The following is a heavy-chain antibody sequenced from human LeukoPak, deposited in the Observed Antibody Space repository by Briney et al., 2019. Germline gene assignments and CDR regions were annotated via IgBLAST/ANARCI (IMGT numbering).Heavy chain of an antibody. CDR3: ARSAVGNNHWFDA. CDR2: IRSSGSTK. V-gene: IGHV3-48*03. J-gene: IGHJ5*02. D-gene: IGHD6-13*01. Sequence: GGSLRLSCAASGFIFSSYEMNWVRQAPGKGLEWVSYIRSSGSTKYYADSVKGRFTISRDNAKHSLYLQMNSLRAEDTAVYYCARSAVGNNHWFDAWGQGTLVTVSS. CDR1: GFIFSSYE.